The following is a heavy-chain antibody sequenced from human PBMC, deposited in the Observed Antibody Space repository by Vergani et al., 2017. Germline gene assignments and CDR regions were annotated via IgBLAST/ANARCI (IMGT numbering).Heavy chain of an antibody. CDR1: GYTFTSYG. D-gene: IGHD3-22*01. V-gene: IGHV1-18*01. CDR3: ASNPLDSSAPLNWFDP. CDR2: ISAYNGNT. Sequence: QVQLVQSGAEVKKPGASVKVSCKASGYTFTSYGISWVRQAPGQGLEWMGWISAYNGNTNYAQKLQGRVTKTTDTSTSTAYMELRSLRSDATAVYYCASNPLDSSAPLNWFDPWGQGTLVTVSS. J-gene: IGHJ5*02.